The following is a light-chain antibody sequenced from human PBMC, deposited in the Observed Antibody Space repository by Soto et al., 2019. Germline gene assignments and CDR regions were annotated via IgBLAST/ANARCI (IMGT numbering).Light chain of an antibody. CDR2: EVS. CDR3: CSYARGSRA. J-gene: IGLJ3*02. V-gene: IGLV2-14*01. Sequence: QSALTQPASVSGSPGQSITISCTGTSSDVGGYKYVSWYQQHPDKAPKLMIYEVSNRPSGVSNRFSGSKSGNTASLTISGLQAEDEADYYCCSYARGSRAFGGGTKLTVL. CDR1: SSDVGGYKY.